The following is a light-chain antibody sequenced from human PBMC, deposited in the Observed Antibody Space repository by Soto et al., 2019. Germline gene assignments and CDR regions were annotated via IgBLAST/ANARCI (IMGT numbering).Light chain of an antibody. CDR1: STDVGGYSY. V-gene: IGLV2-11*01. J-gene: IGLJ1*01. Sequence: QSVLTQPHSGSGAPGQSVTIYCTGTSTDVGGYSYVSWYQQHPGKAPELIIYDVTERPSGVPDRFSGSKSGNTASLTISGLQAVEEADYYCCSYTGSYSYVFGIGTKVTVL. CDR2: DVT. CDR3: CSYTGSYSYV.